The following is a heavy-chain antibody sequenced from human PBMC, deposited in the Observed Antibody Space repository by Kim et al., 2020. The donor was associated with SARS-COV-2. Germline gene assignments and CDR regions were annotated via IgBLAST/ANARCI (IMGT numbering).Heavy chain of an antibody. D-gene: IGHD2-2*01. Sequence: GGSLRLSCAASGFTFSGFAMHWVRQASGKGLEWVAVISYDGNNQYYADSVKGRFTISRDNSKNTLFLQMDSLRDEDTAEYYCARHRRTTLPAAYFDYWGHGTLVTVSS. CDR1: GFTFSGFA. J-gene: IGHJ4*03. V-gene: IGHV3-30*04. CDR2: ISYDGNNQ. CDR3: ARHRRTTLPAAYFDY.